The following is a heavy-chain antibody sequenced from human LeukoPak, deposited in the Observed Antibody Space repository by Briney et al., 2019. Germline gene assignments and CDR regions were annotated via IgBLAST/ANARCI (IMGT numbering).Heavy chain of an antibody. V-gene: IGHV1-18*01. Sequence: ASVKVSCKASGYTFNSFCINWVRQAPGQGLEWMGWISTYNGNTNHSQKLQGRVTMTTDTSTSTAYMELRSLRSDDTAVYYCAKYLKYSSSWYGSWGQGTLVTVSS. CDR1: GYTFNSFC. CDR3: AKYLKYSSSWYGS. CDR2: ISTYNGNT. J-gene: IGHJ4*02. D-gene: IGHD6-13*01.